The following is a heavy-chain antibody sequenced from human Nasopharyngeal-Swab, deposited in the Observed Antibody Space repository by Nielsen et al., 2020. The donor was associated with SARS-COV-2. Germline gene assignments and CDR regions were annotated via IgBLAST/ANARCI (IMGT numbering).Heavy chain of an antibody. CDR1: GYTSTSYG. J-gene: IGHJ4*02. V-gene: IGHV1-18*01. D-gene: IGHD3-9*01. CDR2: ISAYNGNT. CDR3: ARGVLRYFDWLLYLDY. Sequence: VKVSCKASGYTSTSYGISWVRQAPGQGLEWMGWISAYNGNTNYAQKLQGRVTMTTDTSTSTAYMELRSLRSDDTAVYYCARGVLRYFDWLLYLDYWGQGTLVTVSS.